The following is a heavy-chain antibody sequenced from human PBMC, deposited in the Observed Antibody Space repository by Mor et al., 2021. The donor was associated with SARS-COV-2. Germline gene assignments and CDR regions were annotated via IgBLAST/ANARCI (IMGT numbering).Heavy chain of an antibody. J-gene: IGHJ4*02. CDR3: AKRGDYCGGDNCYFIDY. V-gene: IGHV3-30*18. CDR2: YDGTKE. Sequence: YDGTKEYSSYSLKGRFTASRDNSKNTAYLLLNSLRDEDTDVYYCAKRGDYCGGDNCYFIDYWGQGTLVTVSS. D-gene: IGHD2-21*02.